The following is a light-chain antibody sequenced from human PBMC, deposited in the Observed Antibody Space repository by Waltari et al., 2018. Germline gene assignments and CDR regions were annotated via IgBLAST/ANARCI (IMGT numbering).Light chain of an antibody. CDR1: QSGLYSSNNKNY. V-gene: IGKV4-1*01. CDR3: QQYYSTPPLT. CDR2: WAS. J-gene: IGKJ4*01. Sequence: DIVMTQSPDSLAVSLGEWATINCKSSQSGLYSSNNKNYLAWYQQKPGQPPRLLIYWASTRESGVPDRFSGSGSETDFTLTISSLQAEDVAVYYCQQYYSTPPLTFGGGTKVEIK.